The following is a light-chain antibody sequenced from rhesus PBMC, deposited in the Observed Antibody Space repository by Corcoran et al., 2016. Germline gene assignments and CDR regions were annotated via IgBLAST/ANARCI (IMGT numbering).Light chain of an antibody. CDR1: QSVSSY. Sequence: EIVMTQSPATLALSPGERATLSCRASQSVSSYLAWYQQKPGHDPRLLIYGASSRATGIPDRLSGSGSGTEFNLTISSLEPEDVGVYFCLQSSNWPQYSCGQGTKVEIK. J-gene: IGKJ2*01. CDR3: LQSSNWPQYS. V-gene: IGKV3-24*04. CDR2: GAS.